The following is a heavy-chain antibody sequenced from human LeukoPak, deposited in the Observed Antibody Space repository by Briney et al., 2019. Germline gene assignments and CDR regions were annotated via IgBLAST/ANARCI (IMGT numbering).Heavy chain of an antibody. CDR1: GFTFGDYA. D-gene: IGHD3-22*01. V-gene: IGHV3-49*04. CDR3: TTYHYDTSGYYYVTY. Sequence: GGSLRLSCTASGFTFGDYAMSWVRQAPGKGLEWVGFIRSKAYGGTADYAASLKGRFTISRDDSKNIAYLQMVSLKTEDTAVYYCTTYHYDTSGYYYVTYWGQGTLVTVSS. J-gene: IGHJ4*02. CDR2: IRSKAYGGTA.